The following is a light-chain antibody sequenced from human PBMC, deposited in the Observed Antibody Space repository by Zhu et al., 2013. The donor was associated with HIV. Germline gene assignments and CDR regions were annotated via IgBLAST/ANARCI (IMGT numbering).Light chain of an antibody. CDR3: HQYNNWPQT. Sequence: EILMTQSPGTLSVSPGDRATLSCRASQSVSSSYFSWYQVKPGQPPRLLITGSSNRATGIPDRFSGSGSGTDFTLTISSLQFEDFAIYYCHQYNNWPQTLGHGTKVEIK. J-gene: IGKJ1*01. CDR2: GSS. V-gene: IGKV3D-15*01. CDR1: QSVSSSY.